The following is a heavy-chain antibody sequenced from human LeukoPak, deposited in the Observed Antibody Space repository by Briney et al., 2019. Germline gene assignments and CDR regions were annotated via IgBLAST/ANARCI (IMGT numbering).Heavy chain of an antibody. D-gene: IGHD2-2*01. CDR3: AKDARYCSSTSCYPAEYFQH. CDR2: ISGSGGST. Sequence: GGSLRPSCAASGFTFSSYAMSWVRQAPGKGLEWVSAISGSGGSTYYADSVKGRFTISRDNSKNTLYLQMNSLRAEDTAVYYCAKDARYCSSTSCYPAEYFQHWGQGTLVTVSS. V-gene: IGHV3-23*01. CDR1: GFTFSSYA. J-gene: IGHJ1*01.